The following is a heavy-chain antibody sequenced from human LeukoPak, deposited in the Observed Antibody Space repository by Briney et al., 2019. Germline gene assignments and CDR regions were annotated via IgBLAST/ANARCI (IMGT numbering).Heavy chain of an antibody. D-gene: IGHD2-15*01. Sequence: SETLSLTCAVYGGSFSGYYWSWIRQPPGKGLEWIGEINHSGSTNYNPSLKSRVTISVDTSKNQISLKLSSVTAADTAVYYCARALVAATGDFDYWGQGTLVTVSS. V-gene: IGHV4-34*01. J-gene: IGHJ4*02. CDR2: INHSGST. CDR1: GGSFSGYY. CDR3: ARALVAATGDFDY.